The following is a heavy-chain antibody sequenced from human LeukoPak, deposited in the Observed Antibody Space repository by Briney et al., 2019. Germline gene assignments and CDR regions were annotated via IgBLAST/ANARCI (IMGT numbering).Heavy chain of an antibody. CDR3: ARGWDENWDAFDY. CDR2: INHSGST. V-gene: IGHV4-34*01. CDR1: GGSFSGYY. Sequence: SETLSLTCAVYGGSFSGYYWSWIRQPPGKGLEWIGEINHSGSTNYNPSLKSRVTISVDTSKNQSSLKLSSVTAADTAVYYCARGWDENWDAFDYWGQGTLVTVSS. D-gene: IGHD1-1*01. J-gene: IGHJ4*02.